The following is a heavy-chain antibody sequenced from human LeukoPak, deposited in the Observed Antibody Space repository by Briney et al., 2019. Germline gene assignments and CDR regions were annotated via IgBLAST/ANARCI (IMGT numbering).Heavy chain of an antibody. CDR3: ARTTEGYCSSASCFGFSYSYYMDV. D-gene: IGHD2-2*01. Sequence: PSETLSLTCAVYGGSFSGYYWTWIRQPPGKGLEWIGEMNYSGNINTNPSLKSRATISVDTSKNQFSLKLSSVIAADTAVYYCARTTEGYCSSASCFGFSYSYYMDVWGKGTTVTISS. CDR2: MNYSGNI. CDR1: GGSFSGYY. J-gene: IGHJ6*03. V-gene: IGHV4-34*04.